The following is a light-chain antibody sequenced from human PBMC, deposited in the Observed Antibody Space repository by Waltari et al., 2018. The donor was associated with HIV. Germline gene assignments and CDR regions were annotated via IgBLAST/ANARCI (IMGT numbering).Light chain of an antibody. Sequence: SLGERATINCKSSQSVLYSSNNRNYLAWYQQKPGQPPKLLIYWASTRESGVPDRFSGSGSGTDFTLTISSLQAEDVAVYYCQQYYSTPLTFGGGTKVEIK. CDR3: QQYYSTPLT. V-gene: IGKV4-1*01. CDR1: QSVLYSSNNRNY. CDR2: WAS. J-gene: IGKJ4*01.